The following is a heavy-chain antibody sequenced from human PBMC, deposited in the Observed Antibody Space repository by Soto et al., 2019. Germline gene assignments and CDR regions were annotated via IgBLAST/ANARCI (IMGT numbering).Heavy chain of an antibody. CDR3: AGFLEWLSAFDP. CDR1: GGSISSYY. V-gene: IGHV4-59*01. D-gene: IGHD3-3*01. J-gene: IGHJ5*02. CDR2: IYYSGST. Sequence: SETLSLTCTVSGGSISSYYWSWIRQPPGKGLEWIGYIYYSGSTNYNPSLKSRVTISVDTSKNQFSLKLSSVTAADTAVYYCAGFLEWLSAFDPWGQGTLVTVSS.